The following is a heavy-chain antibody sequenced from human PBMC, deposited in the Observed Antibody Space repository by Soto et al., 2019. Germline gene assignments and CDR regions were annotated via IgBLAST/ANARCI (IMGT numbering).Heavy chain of an antibody. D-gene: IGHD6-6*01. CDR3: AREGHSSSSEGANWFDP. Sequence: SETLSLTCTVSGGSISSGGYYWSWIRQHPGKGLEWIGYIYYSGSTYYNPSLKSRVTISVDTSKNQFSLNLSSVTAADTAVYYCAREGHSSSSEGANWFDPWGQGTLVTVYS. CDR2: IYYSGST. CDR1: GGSISSGGYY. V-gene: IGHV4-31*03. J-gene: IGHJ5*02.